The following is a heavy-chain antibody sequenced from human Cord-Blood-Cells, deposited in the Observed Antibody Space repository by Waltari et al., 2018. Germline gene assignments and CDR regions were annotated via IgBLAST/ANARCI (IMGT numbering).Heavy chain of an antibody. D-gene: IGHD2-15*01. V-gene: IGHV3-48*02. CDR2: ISSSRSTI. CDR1: GFTFSSYS. CDR3: ARGPIFPTDIVVVVAASLGWFDP. J-gene: IGHJ5*02. Sequence: EVQLVESGGGLVQPGGSLRPSCAASGFTFSSYSMNWVRQAPGKGLEWVSYISSSRSTIYYADSVKGRFTISGDNAKNSLYLQMNSLRDEDTAVYYCARGPIFPTDIVVVVAASLGWFDPWGQGTLVTVSS.